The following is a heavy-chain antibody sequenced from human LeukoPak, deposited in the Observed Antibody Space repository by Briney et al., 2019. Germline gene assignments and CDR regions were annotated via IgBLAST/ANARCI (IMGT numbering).Heavy chain of an antibody. CDR3: ARESGDYQLLEGWFDP. D-gene: IGHD2-2*01. CDR2: ISYDGSNK. CDR1: GFTFSSYA. J-gene: IGHJ5*02. V-gene: IGHV3-30*04. Sequence: GGSLRLSCAASGFTFSSYAMHWVRQAPGKGLEWVAVISYDGSNKYYADSVKGRCTISRDNPKSTLYLQMNSLRAEDTAVYYCARESGDYQLLEGWFDPWGQGTLVTVSS.